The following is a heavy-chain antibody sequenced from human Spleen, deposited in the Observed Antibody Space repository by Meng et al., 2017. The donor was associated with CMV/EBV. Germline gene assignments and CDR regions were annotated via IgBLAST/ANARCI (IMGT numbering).Heavy chain of an antibody. D-gene: IGHD2-2*01. CDR3: ARVPSLGYCSSASCPRGTYFDY. CDR1: YY. V-gene: IGHV4-34*01. Sequence: YYWSWIRQPPGKGLEWIGEINHGGSTNYTPSLKSRVTISVDTSKNQFSLKLSSVTAADTAVYYCARVPSLGYCSSASCPRGTYFDYWGQGTLVTVSS. CDR2: INHGGST. J-gene: IGHJ4*02.